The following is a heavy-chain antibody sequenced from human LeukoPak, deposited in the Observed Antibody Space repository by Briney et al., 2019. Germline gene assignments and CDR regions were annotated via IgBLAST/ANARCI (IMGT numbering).Heavy chain of an antibody. CDR1: GGTFSSYA. V-gene: IGHV1-2*02. CDR3: ARDIVVVVAEDYYYYGMDV. D-gene: IGHD2-15*01. J-gene: IGHJ6*02. CDR2: INPNSGGT. Sequence: ASVKVSCKASGGTFSSYAISWVRQAPGQGLEWMGWINPNSGGTNYAQKFQGRVTMTRDTSISTAYMELSRLRSDDTAVYYCARDIVVVVAEDYYYYGMDVWGQGTTVTVSS.